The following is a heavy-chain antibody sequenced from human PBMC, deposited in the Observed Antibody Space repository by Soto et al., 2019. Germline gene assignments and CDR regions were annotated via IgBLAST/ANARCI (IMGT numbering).Heavy chain of an antibody. CDR3: AIRSGRVDYYYYGMDV. J-gene: IGHJ6*02. CDR1: VRTFSSYA. Sequence: SVKIACKASVRTFSSYAISWVRQAPGQGLEWMGGIIPIFGTANYAQKFQGRVTITADESTSTAYMELSSLRSEDTAVYYCAIRSGRVDYYYYGMDVWGQGTTVTVSS. V-gene: IGHV1-69*13. D-gene: IGHD3-10*01. CDR2: IIPIFGTA.